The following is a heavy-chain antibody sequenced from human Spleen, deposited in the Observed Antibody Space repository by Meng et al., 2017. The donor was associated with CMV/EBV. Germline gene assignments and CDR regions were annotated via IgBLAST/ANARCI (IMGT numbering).Heavy chain of an antibody. CDR2: ISGGGTTI. J-gene: IGHJ3*02. CDR3: LRDNDFWSFDM. Sequence: GGSLRLSCAASGFTFSSYSMNWVRQSPGKGLDWVSYISGGGTTIYYADSVKGRFTISRDDASNSLYLQMNSLRAEDTAVYYCLRDNDFWSFDMWGQGTMVTVSS. CDR1: GFTFSSYS. V-gene: IGHV3-48*04. D-gene: IGHD3-3*01.